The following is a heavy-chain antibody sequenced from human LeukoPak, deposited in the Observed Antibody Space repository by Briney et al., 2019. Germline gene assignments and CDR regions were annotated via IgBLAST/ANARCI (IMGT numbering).Heavy chain of an antibody. D-gene: IGHD6-19*01. V-gene: IGHV3-23*01. Sequence: GGSLRLSCAASGFTFSSYAMSWVRQAPGKGLEWVSAISGSGGSTYYADSVKGRFTISRDNSKNTLYLQMNSLRAEDTAVYYCVKEEQWLVGVQASFPRRYNWFDPWGQGTLVTVSS. CDR1: GFTFSSYA. CDR2: ISGSGGST. CDR3: VKEEQWLVGVQASFPRRYNWFDP. J-gene: IGHJ5*02.